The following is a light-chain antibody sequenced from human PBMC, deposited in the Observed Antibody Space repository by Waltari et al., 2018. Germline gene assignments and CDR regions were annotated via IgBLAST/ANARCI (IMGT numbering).Light chain of an antibody. Sequence: QSVLTQPPSVSAAPGQRVTIFCSGGSSTIGNNYVSWYRQLPGPAPKLLIYEDNERPSGIPDRFSGSKSGTSATLDISGLQAGDEADYYCGTWDSSLSGAVFGGGTHLTVL. CDR3: GTWDSSLSGAV. CDR1: SSTIGNNY. CDR2: EDN. V-gene: IGLV1-51*02. J-gene: IGLJ7*01.